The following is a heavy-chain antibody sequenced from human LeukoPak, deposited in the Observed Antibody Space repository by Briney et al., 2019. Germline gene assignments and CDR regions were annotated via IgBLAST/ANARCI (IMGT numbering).Heavy chain of an antibody. V-gene: IGHV4-34*01. CDR1: GGSFSGYY. CDR3: AKGGRDGYNYLGY. J-gene: IGHJ4*02. Sequence: SETLSLTCAVYGGSFSGYYWSWIRQPPGKGLEWIGEINHSGSTNYNPSLKSRVTMSVDTSKNQFSLKLSSVTAADTAVYYCAKGGRDGYNYLGYWGQGTLVTVSS. CDR2: INHSGST. D-gene: IGHD5-24*01.